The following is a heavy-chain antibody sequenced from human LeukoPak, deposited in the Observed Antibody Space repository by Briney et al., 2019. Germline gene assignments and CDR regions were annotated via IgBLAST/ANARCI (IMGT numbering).Heavy chain of an antibody. D-gene: IGHD3-9*01. CDR2: ISSSSSYI. V-gene: IGHV3-21*01. CDR3: ARVVQYYDILTGYYRDYYYYYGMDV. CDR1: GFTFSSYS. Sequence: GGSLRLSCAASGFTFSSYSMTWVRQAPGKGLEWVSSISSSSSYIYYADSVKGRFTISRDNAKNSLYLQMNSLRAEDTAVYYCARVVQYYDILTGYYRDYYYYYGMDVWGQGTTVTVSS. J-gene: IGHJ6*02.